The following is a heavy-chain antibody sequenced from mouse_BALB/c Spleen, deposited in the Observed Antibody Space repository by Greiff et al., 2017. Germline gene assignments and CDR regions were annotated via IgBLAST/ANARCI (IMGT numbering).Heavy chain of an antibody. CDR2: IYPGNSDT. D-gene: IGHD2-1*01. CDR1: GYTFTSYW. CDR3: TKGDGNCGYFDV. J-gene: IGHJ1*01. Sequence: EVKLQQSGTVLARPGASVKMSCKASGYTFTSYWMHWVKQRPGQGLEWIGAIYPGNSDTSYNQKFKGKAKLTAVTSTSTAYMELSSLTNEDSAVYYCTKGDGNCGYFDVWGAGTTVTVSA. V-gene: IGHV1-5*01.